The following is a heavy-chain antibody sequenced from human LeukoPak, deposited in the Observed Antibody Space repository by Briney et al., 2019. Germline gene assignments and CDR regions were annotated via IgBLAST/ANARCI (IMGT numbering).Heavy chain of an antibody. CDR1: GFTFSSYG. V-gene: IGHV3-30*02. Sequence: PGGSLRLSCAASGFTFSSYGMHWVRQAPGKGLEWVAFIRYDGSNKYYADSVKGRFTISRDNSKNTLYLQMNSLRAEDTAVYYCAKDHSSNLAHFDYWGQGTLVTVSS. D-gene: IGHD6-13*01. CDR2: IRYDGSNK. J-gene: IGHJ4*02. CDR3: AKDHSSNLAHFDY.